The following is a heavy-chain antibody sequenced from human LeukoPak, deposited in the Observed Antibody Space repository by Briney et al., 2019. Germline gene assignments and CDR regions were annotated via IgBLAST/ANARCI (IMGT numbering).Heavy chain of an antibody. CDR2: VSATGGST. CDR1: GFTITSYA. D-gene: IGHD5-12*01. CDR3: AKARAGYSDARGFDY. Sequence: GGSLRLSCAASGFTITSYAMAWVRQAPGKGLEWVSAVSATGGSTYYADSVKGHFTISRDNSKNTLYLQMNSLRAEDTALYYCAKARAGYSDARGFDYWGQGTLVTVSS. J-gene: IGHJ4*02. V-gene: IGHV3-23*01.